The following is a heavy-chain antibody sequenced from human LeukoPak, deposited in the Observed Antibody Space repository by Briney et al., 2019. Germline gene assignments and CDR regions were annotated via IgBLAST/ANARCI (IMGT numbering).Heavy chain of an antibody. J-gene: IGHJ4*02. CDR2: IYYSGST. D-gene: IGHD3-22*01. V-gene: IGHV4-39*01. Sequence: RPSETLSLTCTVSGGSISSSSYYWGWIRQPPGKGLEWIGSIYYSGSTYYNPSLKSRVTISVDTSKNQFSLKLSSVTAADTAVYYCARVTMIVDRESDYWGQGTLVTVSS. CDR3: ARVTMIVDRESDY. CDR1: GGSISSSSYY.